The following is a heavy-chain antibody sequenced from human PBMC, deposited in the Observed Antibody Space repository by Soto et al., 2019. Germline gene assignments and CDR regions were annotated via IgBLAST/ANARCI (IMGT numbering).Heavy chain of an antibody. CDR3: TRRYSYGYGMDV. CDR1: GCTFSGSA. V-gene: IGHV3-73*01. Sequence: XGSLRLSCAASGCTFSGSAMHWVRQASGKGLEWVGRIRSKANSYATAYAASVKGRFTISRDDSKNTAYLQMNSLKTEDTAVYYCTRRYSYGYGMDVWGQGPTVTVSS. J-gene: IGHJ6*02. D-gene: IGHD5-18*01. CDR2: IRSKANSYAT.